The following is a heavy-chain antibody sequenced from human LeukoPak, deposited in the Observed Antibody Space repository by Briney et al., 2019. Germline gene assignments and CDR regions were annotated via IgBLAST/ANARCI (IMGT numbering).Heavy chain of an antibody. CDR1: GFTFSDYY. CDR3: ASVTEAYYDFWSGYYYLGAFDI. V-gene: IGHV3-11*04. Sequence: GGSLRLSCAASGFTFSDYYMSWIRQAPGKGLEWVSYISSSGSTIYYADSVKGRFTTSRDNAKNSLYLQMNSLRAEDTAVYYCASVTEAYYDFWSGYYYLGAFDIWGQGTMVTVSS. CDR2: ISSSGSTI. J-gene: IGHJ3*02. D-gene: IGHD3-3*01.